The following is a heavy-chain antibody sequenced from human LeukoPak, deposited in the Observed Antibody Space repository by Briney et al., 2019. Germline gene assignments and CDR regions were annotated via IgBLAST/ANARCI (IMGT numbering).Heavy chain of an antibody. CDR2: FDPEDGET. CDR1: GYTLTELS. V-gene: IGHV1-24*01. Sequence: ASVEVSCKVSGYTLTELSMHWVRQAPGKGLEWMGGFDPEDGETIYAQKFQGRVTMTEDTSTDTAYMELSSLRSEDTAVYYCATGAYYGSGSQIDYWGQGTLVTVSS. CDR3: ATGAYYGSGSQIDY. J-gene: IGHJ4*02. D-gene: IGHD3-10*01.